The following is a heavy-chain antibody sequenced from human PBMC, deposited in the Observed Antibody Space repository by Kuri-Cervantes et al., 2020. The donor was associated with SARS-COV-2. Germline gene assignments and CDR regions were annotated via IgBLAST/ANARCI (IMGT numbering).Heavy chain of an antibody. Sequence: SETLSLTCTVSGGSISSSSHYWGWIRQPPGKGLEWIGSIYYSGSTYYDPSLKSRVTISVDTSKNQFSLKLSSVTAADTAVYYCARGVLYYYYYMDVWGKGTTVTVSS. CDR2: IYYSGST. J-gene: IGHJ6*03. V-gene: IGHV4-39*01. D-gene: IGHD3-3*01. CDR1: GGSISSSSHY. CDR3: ARGVLYYYYYMDV.